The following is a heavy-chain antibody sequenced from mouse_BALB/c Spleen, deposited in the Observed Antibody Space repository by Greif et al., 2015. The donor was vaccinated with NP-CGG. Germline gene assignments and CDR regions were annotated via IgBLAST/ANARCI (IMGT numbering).Heavy chain of an antibody. CDR1: GYTFTSYW. CDR3: AARATYAMDY. V-gene: IGHV1-7*01. CDR2: INPSTGYT. J-gene: IGHJ4*01. Sequence: QVQLQQPGAELAKPGASVKMSCKASGYTFTSYWMHWVKQRPGQGLEWIGYINPSTGYTEYNQKFKDKATLTADKSPSTAYMQLSSLTSEGSAVYYCAARATYAMDYWGQGTSVTVSS. D-gene: IGHD3-1*01.